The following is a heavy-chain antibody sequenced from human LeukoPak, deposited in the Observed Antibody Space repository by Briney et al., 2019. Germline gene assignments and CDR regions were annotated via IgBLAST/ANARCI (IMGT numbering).Heavy chain of an antibody. D-gene: IGHD2-2*01. CDR2: ISAYNGNT. CDR3: ARIRGCSSTSCFNPEGWFDP. V-gene: IGHV1-18*01. J-gene: IGHJ5*02. Sequence: ASVKVSCKASGYTFTSYGISWVRQAPGQGLEWMGWISAYNGNTNYAQKLQGRVTMTTDTSTSTACMELRSLRSDDTAVYYCARIRGCSSTSCFNPEGWFDPWGQGTLVTVSS. CDR1: GYTFTSYG.